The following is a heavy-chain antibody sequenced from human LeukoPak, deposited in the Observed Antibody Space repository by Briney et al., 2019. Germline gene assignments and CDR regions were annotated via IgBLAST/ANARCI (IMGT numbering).Heavy chain of an antibody. CDR1: GYTFTSYG. D-gene: IGHD3-22*01. Sequence: GATVKVSCKASGYTFTSYGISGVGQAPGQGLEWMGWISAYNGNTNYAQKLQDRVTMTTNTATSTAYMELRSLKSDDTAVYYCARHARRIYDSSGGGAFDIWGQGTMVTVSS. J-gene: IGHJ3*02. CDR2: ISAYNGNT. V-gene: IGHV1-18*01. CDR3: ARHARRIYDSSGGGAFDI.